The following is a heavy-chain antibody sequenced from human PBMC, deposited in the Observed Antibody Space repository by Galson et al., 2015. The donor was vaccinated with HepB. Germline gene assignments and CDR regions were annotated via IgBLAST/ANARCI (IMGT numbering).Heavy chain of an antibody. CDR2: ISGRSSHI. CDR3: ARGRGEDYFDY. Sequence: LRLSCAASGFTFSSYSMNWVRQAPGKGLEWVSSISGRSSHIYYAESVKGRFTISRDNAKNSLYLQMNSLRAEDTAVYYCARGRGEDYFDYWGQGTLVTVSS. V-gene: IGHV3-21*01. D-gene: IGHD3-16*01. J-gene: IGHJ4*02. CDR1: GFTFSSYS.